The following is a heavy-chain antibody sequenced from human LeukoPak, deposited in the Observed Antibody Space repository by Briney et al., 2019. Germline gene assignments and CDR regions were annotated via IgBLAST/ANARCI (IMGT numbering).Heavy chain of an antibody. CDR1: GFTFSSYG. CDR3: ARAPGNYHTSGSYYDS. D-gene: IGHD3-10*01. J-gene: IGHJ5*01. CDR2: IWYDGSHK. Sequence: GGSLRLSCAASGFTFSSYGFHWVRQAPGRGLEWVALIWYDGSHKYYADSVKGRFTTSRDDSKNTLYLQMDSLRAEDTAIYFCARAPGNYHTSGSYYDSWGQGTLVTVSS. V-gene: IGHV3-33*01.